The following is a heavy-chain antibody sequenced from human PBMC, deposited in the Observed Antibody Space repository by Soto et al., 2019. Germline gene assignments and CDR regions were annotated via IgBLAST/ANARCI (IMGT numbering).Heavy chain of an antibody. J-gene: IGHJ6*02. Sequence: GGSLRLSCAASGFTFSSYWMSWVRQAPGKGLEWVANIKQDGSEKYYVDSVKGRFTISRDNAKNSLYLQMNSLRAEDTAVYYCARDVAASVEYSSSPSYYYYGMDVWGQGTTVTVS. V-gene: IGHV3-7*03. D-gene: IGHD6-6*01. CDR1: GFTFSSYW. CDR2: IKQDGSEK. CDR3: ARDVAASVEYSSSPSYYYYGMDV.